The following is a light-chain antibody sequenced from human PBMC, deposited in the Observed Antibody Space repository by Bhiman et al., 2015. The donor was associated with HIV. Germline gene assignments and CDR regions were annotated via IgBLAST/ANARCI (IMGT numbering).Light chain of an antibody. CDR2: SNN. CDR1: SSNFGAGYD. V-gene: IGLV1-40*01. CDR3: SSYTSSSTYV. Sequence: QSVLTQPPSVSGAPGQRITISCTGSSSNFGAGYDVHWYQQVPGTAPKLLIYSNNQRPSGVPDRFSGSKSGTSASLAISGLQAEDEADYYCSSYTSSSTYVFGSGTKVTV. J-gene: IGLJ1*01.